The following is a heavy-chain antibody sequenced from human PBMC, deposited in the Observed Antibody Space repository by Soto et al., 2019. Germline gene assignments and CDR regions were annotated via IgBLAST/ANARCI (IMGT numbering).Heavy chain of an antibody. CDR1: GYSFTSYW. CDR3: ARLPLDYHDSRGDVSSI. CDR2: IYPGDSDT. J-gene: IGHJ3*02. V-gene: IGHV5-51*01. D-gene: IGHD3-22*01. Sequence: GEALKISCKGSGYSFTSYWIGWVRQMPGKGLEWMGIIYPGDSDTRYSPSFQGQVTMSADKSISTAYLQWGSLKASDTAMYYCARLPLDYHDSRGDVSSIWGQGTMVSGSS.